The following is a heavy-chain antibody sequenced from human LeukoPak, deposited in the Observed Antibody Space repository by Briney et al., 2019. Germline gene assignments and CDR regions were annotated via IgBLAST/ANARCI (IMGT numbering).Heavy chain of an antibody. CDR2: ISNDGDT. Sequence: GGSLRLSCAASGFTFSSYSMQWVRQGPGKGLECVSVISNDGDTYYADSVKGRFTISRDTSKNTVSLQMNSLRAEDTAVYYCAGDKTTGGWYEFDYWGQGTLVTVSS. V-gene: IGHV3-53*01. D-gene: IGHD6-19*01. J-gene: IGHJ4*02. CDR1: GFTFSSYS. CDR3: AGDKTTGGWYEFDY.